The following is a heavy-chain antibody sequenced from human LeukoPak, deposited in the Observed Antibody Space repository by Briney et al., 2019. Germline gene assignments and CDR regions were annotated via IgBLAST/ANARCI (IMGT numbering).Heavy chain of an antibody. Sequence: SETLSLTCTVSGGSISSGDYYWSWIRQPPGKGLEWIGYIYYSGSTYYNPSLKSRVTISVDTSKNQFSLKLSSVTAADTAVYYCARSKNRSYNAFDIWGQGTMITVSS. D-gene: IGHD3-10*01. V-gene: IGHV4-30-4*01. CDR2: IYYSGST. CDR1: GGSISSGDYY. J-gene: IGHJ3*02. CDR3: ARSKNRSYNAFDI.